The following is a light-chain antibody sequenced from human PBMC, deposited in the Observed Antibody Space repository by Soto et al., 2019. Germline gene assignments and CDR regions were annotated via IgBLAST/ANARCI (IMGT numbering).Light chain of an antibody. J-gene: IGLJ1*01. Sequence: QAVLTQPASVSGSPGQWITISCTGTNVDVGGYNYVSWYQHHPGKAPKLLIFEVSNRPSGVSNRFSGSKSGNTASLTISGLQSEDEADYYCASYTIKTTYVFGSGTKLTVL. CDR1: NVDVGGYNY. V-gene: IGLV2-14*01. CDR2: EVS. CDR3: ASYTIKTTYV.